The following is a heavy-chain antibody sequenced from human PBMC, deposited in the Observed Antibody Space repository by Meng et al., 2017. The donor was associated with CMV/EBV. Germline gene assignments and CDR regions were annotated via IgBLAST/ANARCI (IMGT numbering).Heavy chain of an antibody. J-gene: IGHJ6*02. V-gene: IGHV1-69*05. CDR2: IIPIFGTA. D-gene: IGHD2-2*01. Sequence: SVKVSCKASGGTFSSYAISWVRQAPGQGLEWMGGIIPIFGTANYAQKFQGRVTITTDESTSTAYMELSSLRSEDTAVYYCARDGLKYQLLKDYYYYGMDVWGQGTTVTVSS. CDR3: ARDGLKYQLLKDYYYYGMDV. CDR1: GGTFSSYA.